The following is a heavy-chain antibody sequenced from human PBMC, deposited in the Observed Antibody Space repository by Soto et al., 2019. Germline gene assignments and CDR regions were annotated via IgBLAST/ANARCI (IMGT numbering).Heavy chain of an antibody. J-gene: IGHJ4*02. V-gene: IGHV3-30*18. CDR3: AKDGEYYYDRSGYYPGGY. Sequence: QVQLVESGGGVVQPGRSLRLSCAASGFTFSSYGMHWVRQAPGKGLEWVAVISYDGSNKYYADSVKGRFTISRDNSQNTLYLQMNRLRAEDTAVYYCAKDGEYYYDRSGYYPGGYWGQGTLVTVSS. CDR1: GFTFSSYG. D-gene: IGHD3-22*01. CDR2: ISYDGSNK.